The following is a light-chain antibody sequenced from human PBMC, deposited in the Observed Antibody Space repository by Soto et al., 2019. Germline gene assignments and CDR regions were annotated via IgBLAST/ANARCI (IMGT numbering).Light chain of an antibody. CDR1: QSVSSSY. CDR3: QQRSNWPLT. V-gene: IGKV3-11*01. J-gene: IGKJ4*01. CDR2: DAS. Sequence: EIVLTQSPSTLSFSPGERATLSCSASQSVSSSYLAWYQQKPGQAPRLLIYDASNRATGIPARFSGSGSGTDFTLTISSLEPEDFAVYYCQQRSNWPLTFGGGTKVDIK.